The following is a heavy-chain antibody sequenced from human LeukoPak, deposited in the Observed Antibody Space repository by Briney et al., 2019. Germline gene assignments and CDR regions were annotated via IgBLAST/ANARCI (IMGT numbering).Heavy chain of an antibody. CDR2: ISGSGGST. D-gene: IGHD1-7*01. V-gene: IGHV3-23*01. J-gene: IGHJ4*02. CDR3: AKTKELLAGIFDY. Sequence: GGSLRLSCAASGFTFSSYAMSWVRQAPRKGLEWVSAISGSGGSTYYADSVKGRFTISRDNSKNTLYLQMNSLRAEGTPVYYCAKTKELLAGIFDYWGQGSLVTVSS. CDR1: GFTFSSYA.